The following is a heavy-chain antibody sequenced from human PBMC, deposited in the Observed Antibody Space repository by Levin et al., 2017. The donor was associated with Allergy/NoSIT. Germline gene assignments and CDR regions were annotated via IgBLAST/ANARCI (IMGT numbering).Heavy chain of an antibody. D-gene: IGHD1-20*01. CDR2: IGGSGDIT. CDR3: AKEAFNWNQAFDV. V-gene: IGHV3-23*01. CDR1: GFTFSSYA. J-gene: IGHJ3*01. Sequence: LSLTCAASGFTFSSYAMNWVRQAPGKGLEWVSAIGGSGDITYYADSVKGRLTISRDNSKNTLYLQMNSLRAEDTAVYYCAKEAFNWNQAFDVWGQGTMVTVSS.